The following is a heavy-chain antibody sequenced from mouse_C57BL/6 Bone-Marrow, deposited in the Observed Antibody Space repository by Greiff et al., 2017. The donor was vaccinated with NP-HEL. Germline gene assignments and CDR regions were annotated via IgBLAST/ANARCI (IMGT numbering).Heavy chain of an antibody. CDR2: IDPENGDT. CDR1: GFNIKDDY. D-gene: IGHD2-4*01. CDR3: TTRYDYAVRYYFDY. Sequence: EVQLQQSGAELVRPGASVKLSCTASGFNIKDDYMHWVKQRPEQGLEWIGWIDPENGDTEYASKLQGKATITADTSSNTAYLQLSSLTSEDTAVYYCTTRYDYAVRYYFDYWGQGTTLTVSS. V-gene: IGHV14-4*01. J-gene: IGHJ2*01.